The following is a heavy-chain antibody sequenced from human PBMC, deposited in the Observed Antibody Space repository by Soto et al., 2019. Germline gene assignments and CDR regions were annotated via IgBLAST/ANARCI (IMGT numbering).Heavy chain of an antibody. V-gene: IGHV3-23*01. CDR1: SSYA. D-gene: IGHD1-26*01. CDR2: ISGSGGST. CDR3: ARRGSGRYYAY. J-gene: IGHJ4*02. Sequence: EVQLLESGGGLVQPGGSLRLSCAASSSYAMRWVRQAPVKGLEWVSAISGSGGSTYYADSVKGRFTISRDNSKNTLYLQMNSLSAEDTAFYYCARRGSGRYYAYWGQGTLVTVSS.